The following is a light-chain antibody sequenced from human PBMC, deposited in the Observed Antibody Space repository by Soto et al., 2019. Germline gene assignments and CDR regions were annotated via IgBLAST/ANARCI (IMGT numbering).Light chain of an antibody. V-gene: IGLV2-14*01. CDR2: DVS. CDR3: SSYTSSSPYV. Sequence: QSVLTQPASVSGSPGQSITISCTGTSSDVGGYNYVSWYQQHPGKAPKLMIYDVSNRPSGVSNRFSGSKSGNTASLTISGLQAEDEADHYCSSYTSSSPYVFGTGTKLTVL. CDR1: SSDVGGYNY. J-gene: IGLJ1*01.